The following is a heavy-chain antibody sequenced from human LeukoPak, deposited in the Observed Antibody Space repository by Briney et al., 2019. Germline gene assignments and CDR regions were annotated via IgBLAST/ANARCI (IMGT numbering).Heavy chain of an antibody. J-gene: IGHJ4*02. D-gene: IGHD5-12*01. CDR2: ISDRGGGT. Sequence: GGSLRLSCAASGFTFSSYAMNWVRQAPGKGLEWVSAISDRGGGTYYADSVKGRFSIYRDNSKNTLYLQMNSLRAEDTAVYFCAKDPNSVATPGPFDYWGQGTLVTVSS. CDR3: AKDPNSVATPGPFDY. CDR1: GFTFSSYA. V-gene: IGHV3-23*01.